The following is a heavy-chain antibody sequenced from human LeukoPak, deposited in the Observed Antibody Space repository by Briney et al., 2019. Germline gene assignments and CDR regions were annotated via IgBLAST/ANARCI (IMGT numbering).Heavy chain of an antibody. J-gene: IGHJ6*03. CDR2: IIPIFGTA. Sequence: ASVKVSCKASGGTFSSYAISWVRQAPGQGPEWMGGIIPIFGTANYAQKFQGRVTITADESTSTAYMELSSLRSEDTAVYYCARDRNVPYYYYYMDVWGKGTTVTVSS. CDR3: ARDRNVPYYYYYMDV. CDR1: GGTFSSYA. D-gene: IGHD1-1*01. V-gene: IGHV1-69*13.